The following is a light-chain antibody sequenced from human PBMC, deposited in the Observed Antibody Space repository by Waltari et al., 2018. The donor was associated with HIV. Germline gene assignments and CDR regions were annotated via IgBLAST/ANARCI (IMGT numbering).Light chain of an antibody. CDR3: QQYGSSPCT. V-gene: IGKV3-20*01. CDR1: QIVSGDY. J-gene: IGKJ2*02. CDR2: GAS. Sequence: EIVLTQSPATLSLSPWERATLSCRASQIVSGDYLAWYQQKPGQAPRLLIYGASTRATDVPERFSGSRSGTLFTLTINRLEPEDFAMYYCQQYGSSPCTFGRGTNLDIK.